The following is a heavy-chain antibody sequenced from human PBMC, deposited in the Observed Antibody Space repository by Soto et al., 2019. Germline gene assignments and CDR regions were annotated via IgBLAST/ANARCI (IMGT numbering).Heavy chain of an antibody. V-gene: IGHV3-43*01. D-gene: IGHD3-9*01. CDR1: GFSFEDYT. J-gene: IGHJ4*02. Sequence: GESLKISCAASGFSFEDYTMHWVRHTPGKGPEWISLISWDGGRTLYSDSVKGRFIISRDNSKNSLYLQMNSLTTEDTALYFCAGDSYDVLTGQKRYFDHWGQGTLVTVS. CDR3: AGDSYDVLTGQKRYFDH. CDR2: ISWDGGRT.